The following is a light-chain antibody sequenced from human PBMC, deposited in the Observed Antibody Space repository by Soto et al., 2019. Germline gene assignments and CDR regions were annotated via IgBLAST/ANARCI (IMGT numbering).Light chain of an antibody. J-gene: IGKJ5*01. V-gene: IGKV3-20*01. CDR1: QSVRSSY. CDR3: QQYGSSPNT. CDR2: GAS. Sequence: EIVLTQSPGTLSLSPGERATLSCRASQSVRSSYLDWYQQKHGQXPRLLIYGASSRATGIPDRFSGSGSGTDLTITISRLEPEDFAVYYCQQYGSSPNTFGQGTRLEI.